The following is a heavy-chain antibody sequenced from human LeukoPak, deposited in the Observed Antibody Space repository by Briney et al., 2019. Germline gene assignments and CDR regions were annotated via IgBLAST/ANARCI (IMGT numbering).Heavy chain of an antibody. CDR2: IYTSGST. D-gene: IGHD3-10*01. CDR1: GYSISSGYY. Sequence: SETLSLTCTVSGYSISSGYYWGWIRQPAGKGLEWIGLIYTSGSTNYNPSLKSRVTIPVDTSKNQFSLKLSSVTAADTAVYYCARVTMEYDAFDIWGQGTMVTVSS. V-gene: IGHV4-61*02. CDR3: ARVTMEYDAFDI. J-gene: IGHJ3*02.